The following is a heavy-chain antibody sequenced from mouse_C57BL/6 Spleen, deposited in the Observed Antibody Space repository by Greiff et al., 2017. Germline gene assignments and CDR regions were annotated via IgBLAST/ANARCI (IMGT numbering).Heavy chain of an antibody. D-gene: IGHD4-1*01. Sequence: QVQLQQSGAELVKPGASVKISCKASGYAFSSYWMNWVKQRPGKGLEWIGQIYPGDGDTNYNGKFKGKATLTADKSYSTAYMQLSSLTSEDSAVYFCARLGLGRRYFDYWGQGTTLTVSS. CDR2: IYPGDGDT. CDR1: GYAFSSYW. J-gene: IGHJ2*01. CDR3: ARLGLGRRYFDY. V-gene: IGHV1-80*01.